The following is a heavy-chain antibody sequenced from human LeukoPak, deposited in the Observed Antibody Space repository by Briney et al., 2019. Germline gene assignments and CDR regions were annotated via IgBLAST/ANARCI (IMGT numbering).Heavy chain of an antibody. CDR1: GGSFSGYY. D-gene: IGHD2-2*01. CDR2: INHSGST. CDR3: ARVRRLGYCSSTSCSRGTNWFDP. V-gene: IGHV4-34*01. Sequence: SETLSLTCAVYGGSFSGYYWRWIRQPPGKGLEWIGEINHSGSTNYNPSLKSRVTISVDTAKNQFSLKLSSVTAADTAVYYCARVRRLGYCSSTSCSRGTNWFDPWGQGTLVTVSS. J-gene: IGHJ5*02.